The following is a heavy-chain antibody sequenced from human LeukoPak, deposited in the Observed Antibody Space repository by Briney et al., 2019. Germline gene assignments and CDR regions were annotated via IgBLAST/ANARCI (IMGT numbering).Heavy chain of an antibody. Sequence: SETLSLTCTVSGGSISTYYWSWVRQPPGKGLEWIGYIYYTGSTNYNPSLKSRVTISVDTSKNQFSLKLRSVTAADTAVYYCARAGVGRGDDAFDIWGQGTMVTVSS. CDR1: GGSISTYY. D-gene: IGHD3-3*01. CDR2: IYYTGST. J-gene: IGHJ3*02. V-gene: IGHV4-59*08. CDR3: ARAGVGRGDDAFDI.